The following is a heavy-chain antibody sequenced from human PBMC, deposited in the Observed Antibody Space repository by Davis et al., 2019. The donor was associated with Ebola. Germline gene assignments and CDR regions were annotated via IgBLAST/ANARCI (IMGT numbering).Heavy chain of an antibody. V-gene: IGHV4-4*07. Sequence: PSETLSLTCTVSGGSISSYYWSWIRQPAGKGLEWIGRIHTSGSTNYNPSLKSRVTMSVDTSKNQFSLKLSSVTAADTAVYYCARDAPPDDILTGSPGIDYFDYWGQGTLVTVSS. CDR2: IHTSGST. CDR3: ARDAPPDDILTGSPGIDYFDY. CDR1: GGSISSYY. J-gene: IGHJ4*02. D-gene: IGHD3-9*01.